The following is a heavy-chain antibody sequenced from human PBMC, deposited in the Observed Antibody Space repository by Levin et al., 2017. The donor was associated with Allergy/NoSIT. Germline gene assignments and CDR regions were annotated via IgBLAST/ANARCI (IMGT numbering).Heavy chain of an antibody. J-gene: IGHJ6*02. D-gene: IGHD3-22*01. CDR2: ISYDGSNK. V-gene: IGHV3-30*04. CDR1: GFTFSSYA. Sequence: GGSLRLSCAASGFTFSSYAMHWVRQAPGKGLEWVAVISYDGSNKYYADSVKGRFTISRDNSKNTLYLQMNSLRAEDTAVYYCARDQRTYYYDSSGSAPPDYYYYGMDVWGQGTTVTVSS. CDR3: ARDQRTYYYDSSGSAPPDYYYYGMDV.